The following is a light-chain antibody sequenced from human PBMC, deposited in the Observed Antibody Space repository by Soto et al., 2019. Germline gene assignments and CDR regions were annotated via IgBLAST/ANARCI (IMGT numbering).Light chain of an antibody. Sequence: EIVLTQSPGTLSLSPGARATLSCRASQSVTTSNLAWYQQRPGQAPRRLIYGAANRATGVPDRLSGSGSATDFTLTISRLEPEDLAVYVCQQDGSSPLTVGGGTKVEIK. V-gene: IGKV3-20*01. J-gene: IGKJ4*01. CDR3: QQDGSSPLT. CDR1: QSVTTSN. CDR2: GAA.